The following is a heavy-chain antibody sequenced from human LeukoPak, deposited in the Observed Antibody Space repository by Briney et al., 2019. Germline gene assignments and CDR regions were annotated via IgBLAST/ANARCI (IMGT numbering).Heavy chain of an antibody. Sequence: PSETLSLTFSVSGGSISSYYWSWIPQPPGKGLEWIQYIYYSGSTNYNLSLKSRVTISVDTYKNQFSLKLSSVTAADTAVYYCARTTEGGYTYDYFYYYYMDVWGKGTTVTISS. J-gene: IGHJ6*03. CDR3: ARTTEGGYTYDYFYYYYMDV. CDR2: IYYSGST. CDR1: GGSISSYY. V-gene: IGHV4-59*01. D-gene: IGHD5-18*01.